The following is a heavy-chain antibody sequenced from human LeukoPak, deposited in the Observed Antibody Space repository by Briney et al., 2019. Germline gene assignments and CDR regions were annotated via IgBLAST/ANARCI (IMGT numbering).Heavy chain of an antibody. V-gene: IGHV4-39*07. CDR2: IYYSGST. D-gene: IGHD6-13*01. J-gene: IGHJ5*02. CDR3: ARNFRRVSIAAAGYYNWFDP. CDR1: GGSISSSSYY. Sequence: SETLSLTCTVSGGSISSSSYYWGWIRQPPGKGLEWIGSIYYSGSTYYNPSLKSRVTISVDTSKNQFSLKLSSVTAADTAVYYCARNFRRVSIAAAGYYNWFDPWGQGTLVTVSS.